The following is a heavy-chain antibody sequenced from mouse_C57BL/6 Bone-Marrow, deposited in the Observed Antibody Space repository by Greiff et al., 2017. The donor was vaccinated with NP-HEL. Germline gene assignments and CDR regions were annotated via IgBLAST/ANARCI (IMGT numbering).Heavy chain of an antibody. V-gene: IGHV1-26*01. D-gene: IGHD2-13*01. Sequence: VQLKQSGPELVKPWASVKITCNATGYTINDYYMKWVKQSHGRSLEGIGDINLNNGGTSYNQKFEGKAKLTVDKSSSTAYMELRSLTSEDSAVYCCARDDCSYFDYWGPGTTLTVSS. CDR3: ARDDCSYFDY. CDR2: INLNNGGT. CDR1: GYTINDYY. J-gene: IGHJ2*01.